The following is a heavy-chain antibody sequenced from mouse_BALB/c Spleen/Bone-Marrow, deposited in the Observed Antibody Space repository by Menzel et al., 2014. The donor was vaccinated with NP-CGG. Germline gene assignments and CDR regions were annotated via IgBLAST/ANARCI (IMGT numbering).Heavy chain of an antibody. CDR1: GFTFSNYW. CDR2: IRLKSNNYAT. J-gene: IGHJ3*01. Sequence: QSGGGLVQPGGSMKLSCVASGFTFSNYWMNWVRQSPEKGLEWVAEIRLKSNNYATHYAESVEGRFTISRDDSKSSVYLQMNNLRAEDTGIYYCTTGFAYWGQGTLVTVSA. CDR3: TTGFAY. V-gene: IGHV6-6*02.